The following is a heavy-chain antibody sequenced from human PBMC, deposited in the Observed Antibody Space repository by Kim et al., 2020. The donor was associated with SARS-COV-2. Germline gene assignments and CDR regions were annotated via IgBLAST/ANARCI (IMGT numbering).Heavy chain of an antibody. V-gene: IGHV3-23*01. CDR1: GFTFSSYA. J-gene: IGHJ6*02. CDR3: AKAIPDGRPYYYYGMDV. Sequence: GGSLRLSCAASGFTFSSYAMSWVRQAPGKGLEWVSAISGSGGSTYYADSVRGRFTISRDNSKNTLYLQMNSLRAEDTAVYYCAKAIPDGRPYYYYGMDVWGQGTTVTVSS. CDR2: ISGSGGST. D-gene: IGHD1-26*01.